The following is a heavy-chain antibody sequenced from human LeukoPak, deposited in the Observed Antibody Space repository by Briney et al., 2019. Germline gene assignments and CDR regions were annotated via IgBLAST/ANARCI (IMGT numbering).Heavy chain of an antibody. CDR3: ARDVLEWEPTPLDY. CDR2: ISSSSSYI. D-gene: IGHD1-26*01. Sequence: GVSLRLSCAASGFTFSSYSMNWVRQAPGKGLEWVSSISSSSSYIYYADSVKGRFTISRDNARNSLYLQMNSLRAEDTAVYYCARDVLEWEPTPLDYWGQGTLVTVSS. J-gene: IGHJ4*02. V-gene: IGHV3-21*01. CDR1: GFTFSSYS.